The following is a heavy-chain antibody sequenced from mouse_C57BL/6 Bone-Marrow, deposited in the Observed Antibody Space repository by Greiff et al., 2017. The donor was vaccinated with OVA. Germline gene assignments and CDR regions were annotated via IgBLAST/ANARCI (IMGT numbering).Heavy chain of an antibody. Sequence: EVMLVESGGDLVKPGGSLKLSRAASGFTFSSYGMSWVRQTPDKRLEWVATISSGGSYTYYPDSVKGRFTISRDNAKNTLYLQMSSLKSEDTAMYYCARHGDLLSYWGQGTLVTVSA. CDR3: ARHGDLLSY. CDR1: GFTFSSYG. CDR2: ISSGGSYT. J-gene: IGHJ3*01. V-gene: IGHV5-6*01. D-gene: IGHD2-1*01.